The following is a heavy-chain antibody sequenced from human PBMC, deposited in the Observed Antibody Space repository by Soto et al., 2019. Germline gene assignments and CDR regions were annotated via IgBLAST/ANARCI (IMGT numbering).Heavy chain of an antibody. D-gene: IGHD2-8*01. CDR1: GFTFNSFG. CDR2: IWHDGTNK. Sequence: QVQLVESGGGVVQPATSLRLSCEASGFTFNSFGMHWVRQAPGEGLQWVAMIWHDGTNKYYVDSVKGRFTISRDNSKDTLYLQMNNLRAEDTAVYYCARTGLQIVQATSYYYGLDVWGQGTTVTVSS. J-gene: IGHJ6*02. CDR3: ARTGLQIVQATSYYYGLDV. V-gene: IGHV3-33*01.